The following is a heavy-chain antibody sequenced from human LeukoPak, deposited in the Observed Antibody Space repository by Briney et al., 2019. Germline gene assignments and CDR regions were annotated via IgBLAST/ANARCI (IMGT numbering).Heavy chain of an antibody. D-gene: IGHD2-2*01. CDR1: GGSISSGGYY. V-gene: IGHV4-61*08. Sequence: PSQTLSLTCAVSGGSISSGGYYWSWIRQPPGKGLEWIGYIYYSGSTNYNPSLKSRVTISVDTSKNQFSLKLSSVTAADTAVYYCARGVGYCSSTSCSHDAFDIWGQGTMVTVSS. J-gene: IGHJ3*02. CDR3: ARGVGYCSSTSCSHDAFDI. CDR2: IYYSGST.